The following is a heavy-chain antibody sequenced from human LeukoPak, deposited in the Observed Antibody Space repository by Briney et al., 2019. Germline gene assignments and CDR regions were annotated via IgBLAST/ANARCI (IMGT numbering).Heavy chain of an antibody. V-gene: IGHV3-21*01. CDR1: GFTFSSYS. CDR3: ARAQQYYFDY. D-gene: IGHD4-11*01. Sequence: GGSLRLSCAASGFTFSSYSMNWVRQAPGKGLEWVSSISGSSSYIYYADSVKGRFTISRDNAKNSLYLQMNSLRAEDTAVYYCARAQQYYFDYWGQGTLVTVSS. J-gene: IGHJ4*02. CDR2: ISGSSSYI.